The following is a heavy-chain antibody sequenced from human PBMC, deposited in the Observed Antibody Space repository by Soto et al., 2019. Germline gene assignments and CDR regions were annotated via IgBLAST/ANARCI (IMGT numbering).Heavy chain of an antibody. CDR1: GYTFTSYG. D-gene: IGHD4-17*01. Sequence: QVQLVQSGAEVKKPGASVKVSCKASGYTFTSYGISWVRQAPGQGLEWMGWISAYNGNTNYAQKLQGRVTMTTDTXXSTAYMELRSLRSDDTAVYYCASQTTVTTRYYFDYWGQGTLVTVSS. CDR2: ISAYNGNT. V-gene: IGHV1-18*01. CDR3: ASQTTVTTRYYFDY. J-gene: IGHJ4*02.